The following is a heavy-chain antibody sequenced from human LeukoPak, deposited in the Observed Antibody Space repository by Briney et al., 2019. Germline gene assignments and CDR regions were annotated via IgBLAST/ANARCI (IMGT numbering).Heavy chain of an antibody. CDR2: IYTSGST. D-gene: IGHD3-22*01. V-gene: IGHV4-61*02. CDR3: AREGDYYDTSGTLGY. CDR1: GGSISSGNYY. J-gene: IGHJ4*02. Sequence: SETLSLTCTVSGGSISSGNYYWSWIRKPAGKGLEWIGRIYTSGSTNYNPSLKSRVTISVDTSKNQFSLKLSSVTAADTAVYYCAREGDYYDTSGTLGYWGQGTLVTVSS.